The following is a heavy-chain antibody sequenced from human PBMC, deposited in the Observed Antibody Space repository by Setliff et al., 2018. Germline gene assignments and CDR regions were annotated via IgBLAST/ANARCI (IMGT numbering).Heavy chain of an antibody. CDR2: ISSSSSTI. CDR3: AKGSRDDWESAY. CDR1: GFTFSDYS. J-gene: IGHJ4*02. Sequence: GESLKISCAASGFTFSDYSMNWVRQAPGKGLEWVSYISSSSSTIYYADSVKGRFSISRDNSKNTLYLQMNSLRAEDTAVYYCAKGSRDDWESAYWGQGTQVTVSS. V-gene: IGHV3-48*01. D-gene: IGHD3-9*01.